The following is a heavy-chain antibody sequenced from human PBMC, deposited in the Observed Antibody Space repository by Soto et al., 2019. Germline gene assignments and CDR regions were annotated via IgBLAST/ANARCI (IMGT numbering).Heavy chain of an antibody. CDR1: GGSISSGGYY. D-gene: IGHD3-10*01. CDR3: ARGYYGSAKYYNTALGMDV. CDR2: IYYSGST. J-gene: IGHJ6*02. V-gene: IGHV4-31*03. Sequence: QVQLQESGPGLVKPSQTLSLTCTVSGGSISSGGYYWSWIRQHPGKGLEWIGYIYYSGSTYYNPSLNTRVTISVDTSKNQFSLKLSSVPAADTAVYWCARGYYGSAKYYNTALGMDVWGQGTTVTVSS.